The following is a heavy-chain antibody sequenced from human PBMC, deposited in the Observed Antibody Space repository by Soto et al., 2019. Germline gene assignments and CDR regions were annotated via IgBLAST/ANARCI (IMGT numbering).Heavy chain of an antibody. V-gene: IGHV3-21*01. CDR3: AREGINNYNEYYFDS. J-gene: IGHJ4*02. D-gene: IGHD4-4*01. CDR1: RFTFITYS. Sequence: GGSLRLSCAASRFTFITYSMNWVRQAPGKGLDCVSSISGSGNYTHYADFLRGRFTISRDNAKTSLYLQMNSLRAEDTAVYYCAREGINNYNEYYFDSWGQGNVVTVSS. CDR2: ISGSGNYT.